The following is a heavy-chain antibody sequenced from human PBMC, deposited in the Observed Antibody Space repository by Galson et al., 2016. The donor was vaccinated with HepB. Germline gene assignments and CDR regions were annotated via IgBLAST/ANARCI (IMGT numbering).Heavy chain of an antibody. V-gene: IGHV2-5*02. D-gene: IGHD6-25*01. CDR2: TYWDDDK. CDR1: GFSFRTRGVG. CDR3: AHIILSAVFVFDS. J-gene: IGHJ4*02. Sequence: PALVNPTQTLTLTCTFSGFSFRTRGVGVGWIRQPPGKALEWLALTYWDDDKRYSPSLKNRLTLTKHTSTNQVVLTITDMDPVDTATYFCAHIILSAVFVFDSWGQGTLVTVSS.